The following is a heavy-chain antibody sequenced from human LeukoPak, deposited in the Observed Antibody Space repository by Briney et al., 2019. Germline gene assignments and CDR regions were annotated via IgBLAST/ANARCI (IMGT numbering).Heavy chain of an antibody. Sequence: PSETLSLTCAVSGGSLSGYYWTWIRQPPGKGLEWIGEINHSGSTNYNPSLKSRVTISVETSKNEFSLKLRSVTAADTAVYYCARVTGYRIEDYFDYWGQGTLVTVSS. J-gene: IGHJ4*02. V-gene: IGHV4-34*01. CDR1: GGSLSGYY. CDR3: ARVTGYRIEDYFDY. CDR2: INHSGST. D-gene: IGHD6-13*01.